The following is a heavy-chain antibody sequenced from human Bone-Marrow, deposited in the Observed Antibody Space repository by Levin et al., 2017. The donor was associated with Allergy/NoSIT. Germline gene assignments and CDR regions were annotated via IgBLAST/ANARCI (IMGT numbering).Heavy chain of an antibody. J-gene: IGHJ4*02. D-gene: IGHD5-24*01. Sequence: SQTLSLPCSLSGGSISTGGFHWSWVRQRPGKGLEWIGYIYYSGNTYYNPSLQSRLSISIDPSKNQFSLRLTSVTAADTAVYYCAREDGYVFDYWGQGTLVTVSS. CDR1: GGSISTGGFH. V-gene: IGHV4-31*03. CDR3: AREDGYVFDY. CDR2: IYYSGNT.